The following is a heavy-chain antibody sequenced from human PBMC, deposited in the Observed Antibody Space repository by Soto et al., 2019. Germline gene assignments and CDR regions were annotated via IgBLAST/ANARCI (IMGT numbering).Heavy chain of an antibody. V-gene: IGHV4-59*01. Sequence: KLPETLSLTCTVSGGSTTSDYWSWIRQPPGKGLEWLGYIFHSLGAKYNPSLGSRGTISLDTSKNQLSLSLRSVTAADTAIYFCVRDLNGSGDYWGQGTLVTVSS. CDR2: IFHSLGA. CDR1: GGSTTSDY. D-gene: IGHD3-10*01. J-gene: IGHJ4*02. CDR3: VRDLNGSGDY.